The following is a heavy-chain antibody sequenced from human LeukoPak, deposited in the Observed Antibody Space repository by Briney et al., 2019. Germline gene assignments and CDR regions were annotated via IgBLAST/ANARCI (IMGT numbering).Heavy chain of an antibody. CDR1: GFTFSSFG. CDR2: LWYDGSNK. D-gene: IGHD4-17*01. Sequence: GGSLRLSSAASGFTFSSFGMHWVRQAPGKGLEWVAVLWYDGSNKYYADSVKGRFTISRDNSKNTLYLQMNSLRAEDTAVYYCARESGDYPHLYFHYWGQGPGLRVSS. CDR3: ARESGDYPHLYFHY. J-gene: IGHJ4*02. V-gene: IGHV3-33*01.